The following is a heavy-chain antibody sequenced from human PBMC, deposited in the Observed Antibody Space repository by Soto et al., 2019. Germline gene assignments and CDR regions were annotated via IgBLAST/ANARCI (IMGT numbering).Heavy chain of an antibody. CDR2: INAGNGNT. CDR3: ARSPQEYYYDSSGSRVNYFDY. V-gene: IGHV1-3*01. CDR1: GYTFTSYA. Sequence: EASVKVSCKASGYTFTSYAMHWVRQAPGQRLEWMGWINAGNGNTKYSQKFQGRVTITRDTSASTAYMELSSLRSEDTAVYYCARSPQEYYYDSSGSRVNYFDYWGQGTLVTVSS. J-gene: IGHJ4*02. D-gene: IGHD3-22*01.